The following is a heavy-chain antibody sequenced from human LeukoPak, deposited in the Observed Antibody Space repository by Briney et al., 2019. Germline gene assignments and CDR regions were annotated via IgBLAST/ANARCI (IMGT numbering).Heavy chain of an antibody. CDR3: AKSDWYKRGEPDYFDY. D-gene: IGHD6-19*01. CDR2: VSGSGSNT. V-gene: IGHV3-23*01. Sequence: GGSLRLSCAASDFTFTSYAMSWVRQAPGKGQEWVSTVSGSGSNTYYADSVKGRYTISRDNSKSTLYLQMNSLRAEDTAMYYCAKSDWYKRGEPDYFDYWGQGSLVTVSS. CDR1: DFTFTSYA. J-gene: IGHJ4*02.